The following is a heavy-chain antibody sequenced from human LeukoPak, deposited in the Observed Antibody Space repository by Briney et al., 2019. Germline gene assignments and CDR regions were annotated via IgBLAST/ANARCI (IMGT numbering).Heavy chain of an antibody. J-gene: IGHJ4*02. CDR1: GFTFSSYA. V-gene: IGHV3-23*01. CDR3: AKAPVTTCRGAYCYPFDY. CDR2: ISGSSGST. D-gene: IGHD2-21*01. Sequence: GGSLRLSCAASGFTFSSYAMSWVRQAPGKGLEWVSAISGSSGSTYYADSVKGRFTISRDSSKNTLFLQMNRLRPEDAAVYYCAKAPVTTCRGAYCYPFDYWGQGTLVTVSS.